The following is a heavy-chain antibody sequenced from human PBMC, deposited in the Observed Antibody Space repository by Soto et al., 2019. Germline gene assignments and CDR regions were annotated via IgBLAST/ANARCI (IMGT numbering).Heavy chain of an antibody. CDR2: ISSSGSTI. CDR1: GFTFSDYY. V-gene: IGHV3-11*01. J-gene: IGHJ4*02. CDR3: ARGPKAVAGSRRPLL. D-gene: IGHD6-19*01. Sequence: GGSLRLSCAASGFTFSDYYMSWIRQAPGKGLEWVSYISSSGSTIYYPDSVKGRFTISRDNAKNSLYLQMNSLRAEDTAVYYCARGPKAVAGSRRPLLWGQGTLVTVSS.